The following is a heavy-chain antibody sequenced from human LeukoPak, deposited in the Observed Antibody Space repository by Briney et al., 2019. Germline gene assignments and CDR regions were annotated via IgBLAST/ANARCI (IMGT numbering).Heavy chain of an antibody. J-gene: IGHJ4*02. CDR1: GDSVTSDNW. CDR2: IHHSAGT. V-gene: IGHV4-4*02. D-gene: IGHD2-2*01. Sequence: SETLSLTCTLSGDSVTSDNWWSWVRQPPGKGLEWIGEIHHSAGTNYNPSLRSRVTMSIDKSKDQFSLNLNSVTAADTALYFCAKDLGSNPGYWGQGTLVIVSS. CDR3: AKDLGSNPGY.